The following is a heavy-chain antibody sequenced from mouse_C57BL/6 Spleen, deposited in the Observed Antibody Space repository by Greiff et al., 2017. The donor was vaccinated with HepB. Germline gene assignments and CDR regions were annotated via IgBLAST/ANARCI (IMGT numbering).Heavy chain of an antibody. CDR1: GFTFSDYG. J-gene: IGHJ1*03. CDR2: ISSGSSTI. V-gene: IGHV5-17*01. Sequence: EVHLVESGGGLVKPGGSLKLSCAASGFTFSDYGMHWVRQAPEKGLEWVAYISSGSSTIYYADTVKGRFTISRDNAKNTLFLQMTSLRSEDTAMYYCARHYYGYWYFDVWGTGTTVTVSS. CDR3: ARHYYGYWYFDV. D-gene: IGHD1-1*01.